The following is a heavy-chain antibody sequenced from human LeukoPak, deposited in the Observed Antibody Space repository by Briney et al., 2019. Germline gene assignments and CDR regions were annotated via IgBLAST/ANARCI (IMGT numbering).Heavy chain of an antibody. V-gene: IGHV3-74*01. D-gene: IGHD3-10*01. J-gene: IGHJ5*02. CDR3: VFGYYYDSGSQYNWFDT. Sequence: GGSLRLSCEVSGFTFSSYWMEWVRQAPGKGLVWVSRISTDGSITTYADSVKGRFTISRDNAKNTLYLQMNSLRAEDTAVYYCVFGYYYDSGSQYNWFDTWGQGTLVTVSS. CDR1: GFTFSSYW. CDR2: ISTDGSIT.